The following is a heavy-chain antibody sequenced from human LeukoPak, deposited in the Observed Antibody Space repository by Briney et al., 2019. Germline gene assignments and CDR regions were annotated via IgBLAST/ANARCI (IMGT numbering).Heavy chain of an antibody. CDR3: AMMFGYDILTGCEEPIDY. CDR1: GGTFSSYA. Sequence: SVKVSCKASGGTFSSYAISWVRQAPGQGLEWMGRIIPILGIANYAQKFQGRVTITADKSTSTAYMELSSLRSEDTAVYYCAMMFGYDILTGCEEPIDYWGQGTLVTVSS. CDR2: IIPILGIA. V-gene: IGHV1-69*04. J-gene: IGHJ4*02. D-gene: IGHD3-9*01.